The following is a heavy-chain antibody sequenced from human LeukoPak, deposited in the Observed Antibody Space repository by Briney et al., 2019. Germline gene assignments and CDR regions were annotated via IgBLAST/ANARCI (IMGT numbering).Heavy chain of an antibody. J-gene: IGHJ4*02. D-gene: IGHD6-6*01. CDR3: ARGLSGYASSLGY. CDR2: IRYDGSNK. V-gene: IGHV3-30*02. CDR1: GFTFSSYG. Sequence: GGSLRLSCAASGFTFSSYGMHWVRQAPGKGLEWVAFIRYDGSNKYYADSVKGRFTISRDNSKNTLYLQMNSLRAEDTAVYLCARGLSGYASSLGYWGQGTLVTVSA.